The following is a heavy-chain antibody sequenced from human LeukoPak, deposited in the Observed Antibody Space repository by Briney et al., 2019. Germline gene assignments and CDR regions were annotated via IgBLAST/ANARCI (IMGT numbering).Heavy chain of an antibody. CDR2: ISAYNGNT. D-gene: IGHD6-13*01. Sequence: ASVKVSCKASGYTFTSYGISWVRQAPGQGLEGMGWISAYNGNTNYAQKLQGRVTMTTDTSTSTAYMELRSLRSDDTAVYYCARDPGQQQMNWFAPWGQGTLVTVSS. V-gene: IGHV1-18*01. J-gene: IGHJ5*02. CDR3: ARDPGQQQMNWFAP. CDR1: GYTFTSYG.